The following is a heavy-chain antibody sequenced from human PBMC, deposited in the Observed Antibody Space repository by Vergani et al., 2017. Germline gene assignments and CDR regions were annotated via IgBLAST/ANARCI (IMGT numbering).Heavy chain of an antibody. J-gene: IGHJ3*02. CDR1: GFSLSTSGVG. CDR3: AHSWKYYDILTGYLSGTQDDAFDI. V-gene: IGHV2-5*01. CDR2: IYWNDDK. Sequence: QITLKESGPTLVKPTQTLTLTCTFSGFSLSTSGVGVGWIRQPPGKALEWLALIYWNDDKRYSPSLKSRLTITKDTSKNQVVLTMTNMDPVDTATYYCAHSWKYYDILTGYLSGTQDDAFDIWGQGTMVTVSS. D-gene: IGHD3-9*01.